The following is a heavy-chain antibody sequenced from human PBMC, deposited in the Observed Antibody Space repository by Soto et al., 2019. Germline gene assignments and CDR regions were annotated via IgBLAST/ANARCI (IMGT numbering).Heavy chain of an antibody. CDR3: ARERGRYFDWSTYGMDV. CDR1: GYTFTSYA. Sequence: ASVKVSCKASGYTFTSYAVHWVRQAPGQRLEWMGWSNAGNGNTKYSQEFQGRVTITRDTSASTAYMELSSLRSEDMAVYYCARERGRYFDWSTYGMDVWGQGNTVTVS. J-gene: IGHJ6*02. CDR2: SNAGNGNT. V-gene: IGHV1-3*02. D-gene: IGHD3-9*01.